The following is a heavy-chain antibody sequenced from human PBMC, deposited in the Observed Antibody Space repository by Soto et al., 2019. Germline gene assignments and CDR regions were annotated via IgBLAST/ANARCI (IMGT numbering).Heavy chain of an antibody. Sequence: PGGSLRLSCAASGFTFSSYGMHWVRQAPGKGLEWVAVIWYDGSNKYYADSVKGRFTISRDNSKNTLYLQMNSLRAEDTAAYYCARARYGSGSYYADYWGQGTLVTVSS. CDR2: IWYDGSNK. J-gene: IGHJ4*02. V-gene: IGHV3-33*01. CDR1: GFTFSSYG. D-gene: IGHD3-10*01. CDR3: ARARYGSGSYYADY.